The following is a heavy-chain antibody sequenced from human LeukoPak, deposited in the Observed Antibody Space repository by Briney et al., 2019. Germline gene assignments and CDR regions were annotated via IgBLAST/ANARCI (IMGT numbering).Heavy chain of an antibody. D-gene: IGHD6-6*01. CDR3: ARGIAARGSEFVDY. CDR2: INPNSGGT. CDR1: GYTFTGYY. Sequence: GASVKVSFKASGYTFTGYYMHWVRQAPGQGLAWMGWINPNSGGTNYAQKFQGRVTMTRDTSISTAYMELSRLRSDDTAVYYCARGIAARGSEFVDYWGQGTLVTVSS. V-gene: IGHV1-2*02. J-gene: IGHJ4*02.